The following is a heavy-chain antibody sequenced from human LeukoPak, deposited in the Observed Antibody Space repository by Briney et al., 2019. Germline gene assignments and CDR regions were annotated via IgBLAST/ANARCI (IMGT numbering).Heavy chain of an antibody. J-gene: IGHJ4*02. CDR1: GFTFSSYA. CDR2: ISGSGGST. V-gene: IGHV3-23*01. D-gene: IGHD1-26*01. CDR3: AKDKSVRYSGSFTYGDYFDY. Sequence: GGSLRLSCAASGFTFSSYAMSWVRQAPGKGLEWVSTISGSGGSTYYADSVKGRFTISRDNSKNTLYLQMNSLRAEDTAVYYCAKDKSVRYSGSFTYGDYFDYWGQGTLVAVSS.